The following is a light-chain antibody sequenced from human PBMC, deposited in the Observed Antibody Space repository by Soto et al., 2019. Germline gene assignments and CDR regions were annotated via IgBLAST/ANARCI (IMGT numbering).Light chain of an antibody. V-gene: IGKV3-20*01. CDR2: GAS. CDR3: QPYCRSVT. Sequence: IGWTKCASTLTQSPGDRATLSCRASQSVINNYLAWYQQKPGQAPRLLIDGASNRASGIPDWFSGRWSSTFFTPTISMLQADDCTDYYCQPYCRSVTFGRGTKVDI. J-gene: IGKJ4*01. CDR1: QSVINNY.